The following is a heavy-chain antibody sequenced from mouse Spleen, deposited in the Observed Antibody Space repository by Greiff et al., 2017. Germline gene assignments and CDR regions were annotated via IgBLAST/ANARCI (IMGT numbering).Heavy chain of an antibody. Sequence: EVQLQESGPELVKPGASVKISCKASGYSFTGYYMNWVKQSPEKGLEWIGEINPSTGGTTYNQKFKVKATLTVDKSSSTAYMQLKSLTSEDSAVYYCAKDYYGTPFAYWGQGTLVTVSA. V-gene: IGHV1-42*01. CDR3: AKDYYGTPFAY. CDR1: GYSFTGYY. J-gene: IGHJ3*01. D-gene: IGHD1-1*01. CDR2: INPSTGGT.